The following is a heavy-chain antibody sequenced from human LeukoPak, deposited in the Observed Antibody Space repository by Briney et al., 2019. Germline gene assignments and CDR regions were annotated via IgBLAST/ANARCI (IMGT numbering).Heavy chain of an antibody. D-gene: IGHD3-3*01. J-gene: IGHJ5*02. CDR2: ISSSSSYI. CDR3: AREGTIHNWFDP. Sequence: GGSLRLSCAASGFTFSSYSMNWVRQAPGKGLEWVSSISSSSSYIYYADSAKGRFTISRDNAKNSLYLQMNSLRAEDTAVYYCAREGTIHNWFDPWGQGTLVTVSS. V-gene: IGHV3-21*01. CDR1: GFTFSSYS.